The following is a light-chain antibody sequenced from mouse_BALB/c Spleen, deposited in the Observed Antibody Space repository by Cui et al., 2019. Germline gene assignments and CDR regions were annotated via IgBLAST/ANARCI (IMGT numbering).Light chain of an antibody. CDR2: ATS. CDR1: SRVSY. Sequence: IVLSQSPAILSASPGEKLTMTCRASSRVSYMHWYQQKPGSSPKPWIYATSNLASGVPARFSGSGSGTSYSLTISRVEAEDAATYYCQQWSRTFGGGTKLEIK. J-gene: IGKJ1*01. V-gene: IGKV4-72*01. CDR3: QQWSRT.